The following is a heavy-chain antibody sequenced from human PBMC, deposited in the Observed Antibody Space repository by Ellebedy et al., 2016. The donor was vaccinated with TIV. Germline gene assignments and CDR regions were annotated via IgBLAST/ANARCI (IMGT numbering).Heavy chain of an antibody. CDR1: GLTFSRHA. D-gene: IGHD6-19*01. Sequence: PGGSLRLSCAASGLTFSRHAMSCVRQATWKGLEWVSSITESGGNTYYSASVKGRFAVSRDNSKDTLFLQMNNLRAEDAAVYYWAKGRGSGWYMYPIDYWGHGTLVTVSS. J-gene: IGHJ4*01. V-gene: IGHV3-23*01. CDR2: ITESGGNT. CDR3: AKGRGSGWYMYPIDY.